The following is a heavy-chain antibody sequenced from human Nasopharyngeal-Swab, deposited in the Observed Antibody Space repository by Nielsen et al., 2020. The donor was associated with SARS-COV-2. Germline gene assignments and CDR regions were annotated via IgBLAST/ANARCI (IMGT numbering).Heavy chain of an antibody. Sequence: GESLKISYAASGFTFSSYAMHWVRQAPGKGLEWVAVISHDGSKKYYGDSVEGRFIISRDNSKNTLYLQMNSLRAEDTAVYYCARDGSSWYEGYYCDNWGQGTLVTVSS. V-gene: IGHV3-30*04. D-gene: IGHD6-13*01. CDR3: ARDGSSWYEGYYCDN. J-gene: IGHJ4*02. CDR2: ISHDGSKK. CDR1: GFTFSSYA.